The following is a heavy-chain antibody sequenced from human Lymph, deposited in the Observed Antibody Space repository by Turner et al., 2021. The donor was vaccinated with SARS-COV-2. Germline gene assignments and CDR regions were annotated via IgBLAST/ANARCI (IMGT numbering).Heavy chain of an antibody. CDR3: ARVGPGGFDY. CDR1: GYTFTSYY. J-gene: IGHJ4*02. Sequence: QVQLVQSGAEVKKPGDSVKVSCKASGYTFTSYYMHWVRQAPGQGLEGMGIINPSGDSTSYAQKFQGRVTMTRDTSTSTVYMELSSLRSEDTAVYYCARVGPGGFDYWGQGTPVTVSS. CDR2: INPSGDST. D-gene: IGHD2-15*01. V-gene: IGHV1-46*01.